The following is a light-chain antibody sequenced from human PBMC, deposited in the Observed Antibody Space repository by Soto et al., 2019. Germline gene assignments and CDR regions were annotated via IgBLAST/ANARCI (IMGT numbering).Light chain of an antibody. V-gene: IGKV1-9*01. CDR3: QQFSSPPFFP. J-gene: IGKJ2*01. Sequence: IQLTQSPSSLSASVGDRVSITCRASQDIKTYLAWYQQKRGEAPKLLISGTFTLQSGVPSRFNGSGSGTDFTLTISSLQAEDVAIYYCQQFSSPPFFPFGQGTKVEIK. CDR2: GTF. CDR1: QDIKTY.